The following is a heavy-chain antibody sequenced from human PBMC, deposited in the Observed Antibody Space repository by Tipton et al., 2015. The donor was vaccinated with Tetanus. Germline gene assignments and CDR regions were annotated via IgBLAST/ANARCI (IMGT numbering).Heavy chain of an antibody. V-gene: IGHV4-31*03. Sequence: TLSLTCTVSGGSISSGGYYWSWIRQHPGKGLEWIGYIYYSGSTYYNPSLKSRVTISVDTAKNQFSLKLSSVTAADTAVYYCARERLEGHLAAVFDCWGQGTLVTVSS. CDR1: GGSISSGGYY. CDR3: ARERLEGHLAAVFDC. D-gene: IGHD6-13*01. J-gene: IGHJ4*02. CDR2: IYYSGST.